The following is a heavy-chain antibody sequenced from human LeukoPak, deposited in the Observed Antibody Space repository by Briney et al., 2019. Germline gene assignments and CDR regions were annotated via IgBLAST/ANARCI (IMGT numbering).Heavy chain of an antibody. Sequence: PSETLSLTCTVSGGSISSYYWTWIRQPPGKGMEWIGYIYRRGTANYNPSLKSRVTISLDTSKNQFSLTLSSVTAADAAVYYCARAGDYYVSGSYLGYWGQGTLVTVSS. CDR3: ARAGDYYVSGSYLGY. CDR2: IYRRGTA. V-gene: IGHV4-59*01. D-gene: IGHD3-10*01. CDR1: GGSISSYY. J-gene: IGHJ4*02.